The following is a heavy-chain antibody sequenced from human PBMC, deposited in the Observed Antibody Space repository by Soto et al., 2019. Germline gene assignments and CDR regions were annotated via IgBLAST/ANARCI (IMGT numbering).Heavy chain of an antibody. J-gene: IGHJ4*02. Sequence: EVQLVESGGGLVKPGGSLRLSCAASGFTFSSYSMNWVRQAPGKGLEWVSSISSTSSYTYYADSVKGRFTISRDNAKNSLYLQMNSLRVEDTAVYYCARAPHVITMVSGGSPTDYWGQGTLVTVSS. D-gene: IGHD3-10*01. V-gene: IGHV3-21*01. CDR2: ISSTSSYT. CDR3: ARAPHVITMVSGGSPTDY. CDR1: GFTFSSYS.